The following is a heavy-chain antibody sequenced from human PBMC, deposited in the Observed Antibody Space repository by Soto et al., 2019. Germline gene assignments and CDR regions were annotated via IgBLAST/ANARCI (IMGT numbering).Heavy chain of an antibody. CDR3: AGDGGDYYYYYMDV. CDR2: INSSSSTI. J-gene: IGHJ6*03. Sequence: EVQLVESGGGLVQPGGSLRLSCAASGFTFSSYSMNWVRQAPGKGLEWVSYINSSSSTIYYADSVKGRFTISRDNAKNSLYLQMNSLRAEDTAVYYCAGDGGDYYYYYMDVWGKGTTVTVSS. D-gene: IGHD3-10*01. CDR1: GFTFSSYS. V-gene: IGHV3-48*01.